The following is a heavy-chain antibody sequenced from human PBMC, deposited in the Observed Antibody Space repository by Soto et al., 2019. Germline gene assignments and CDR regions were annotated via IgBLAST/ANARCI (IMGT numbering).Heavy chain of an antibody. CDR3: ATDRPMGDYDSSGYNY. V-gene: IGHV1-2*02. CDR1: GYTFTGYY. CDR2: INPNSGGT. Sequence: ASVKVSCKASGYTFTGYYMHWVRQAPGQGLEWMGWINPNSGGTNYAQKFQGRVTMTRDTSISTAYMELSRLRSDDTAVYYCATDRPMGDYDSSGYNYWGQGALVTVSS. J-gene: IGHJ4*02. D-gene: IGHD3-22*01.